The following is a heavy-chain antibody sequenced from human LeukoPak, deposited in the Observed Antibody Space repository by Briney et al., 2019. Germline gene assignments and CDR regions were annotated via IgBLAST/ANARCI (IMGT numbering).Heavy chain of an antibody. CDR3: ARLGYCSSTSCRPALYYYGMDV. D-gene: IGHD2-2*01. Sequence: GGSLRLSCAASGFTFSSYWMSWVRQAPGKGLEWVANIKQDGSEKYYVDSVKGRFTIPRDNAKNSLYLQMNSLRAEDTAVYYCARLGYCSSTSCRPALYYYGMDVWGKGTTVTVSS. J-gene: IGHJ6*04. CDR2: IKQDGSEK. V-gene: IGHV3-7*03. CDR1: GFTFSSYW.